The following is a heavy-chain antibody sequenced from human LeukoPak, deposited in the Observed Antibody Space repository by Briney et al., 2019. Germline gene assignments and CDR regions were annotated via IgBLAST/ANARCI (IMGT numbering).Heavy chain of an antibody. V-gene: IGHV4-4*07. CDR1: GGSISSYY. J-gene: IGHJ3*01. D-gene: IGHD3-22*01. Sequence: PSETLSLTCSVSGGSISSYYWSWIRQPAGKGLEWIGRIYTSGSTNYNPSLKSRLTMSVDTSKNQFSLKLSSVTAADTAVYYCARDLSPRVVSSSGYSLWGQGTMVTVSS. CDR2: IYTSGST. CDR3: ARDLSPRVVSSSGYSL.